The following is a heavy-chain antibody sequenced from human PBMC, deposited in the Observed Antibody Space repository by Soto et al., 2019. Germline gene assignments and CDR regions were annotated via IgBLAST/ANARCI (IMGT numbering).Heavy chain of an antibody. V-gene: IGHV1-18*01. Sequence: QGHLVQSGAEVKKPGASVKVSCKASGYTFTRYGISWVRQAPGQGLEWMGWISGYNGDTNYAQNLQGRVTMTIATSSTTAAMELRSLTSSDTAAYYCSTNSQPPSYYYGLDVWGQGTTVTVSS. D-gene: IGHD5-12*01. CDR1: GYTFTRYG. J-gene: IGHJ6*02. CDR3: STNSQPPSYYYGLDV. CDR2: ISGYNGDT.